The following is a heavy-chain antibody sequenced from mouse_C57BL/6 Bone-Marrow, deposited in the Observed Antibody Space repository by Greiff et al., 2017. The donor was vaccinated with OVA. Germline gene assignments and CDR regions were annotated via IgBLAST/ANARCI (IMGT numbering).Heavy chain of an antibody. V-gene: IGHV5-12*01. CDR1: GFTFSDYY. D-gene: IGHD1-1*01. CDR3: AGRGVTTVVAPHYYAMDY. CDR2: ISNGGGST. Sequence: EVQLVESGGGLVQPGGSLKLSCAASGFTFSDYYMYWVRQTPEKRLEWFAYISNGGGSTYYPDTVKGRFTISRDNAKNTLYLQMSRLKSEDTAMYYCAGRGVTTVVAPHYYAMDYWGQGTSVTVSS. J-gene: IGHJ4*01.